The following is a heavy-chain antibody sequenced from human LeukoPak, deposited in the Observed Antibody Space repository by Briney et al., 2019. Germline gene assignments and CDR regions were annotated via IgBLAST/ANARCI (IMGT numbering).Heavy chain of an antibody. Sequence: PSETLSLTCTVSGGSISSYYWSWIRQPPGKGLEWVANIKQDGSEKYYVDSVKGRFTISRDNAKNSLYLQMNSLRAEDTAVYYCARVRQDSSGWYNYYYYGMDVWGQGTTVTVSS. J-gene: IGHJ6*02. V-gene: IGHV3-7*01. CDR1: GGSISSYY. CDR3: ARVRQDSSGWYNYYYYGMDV. D-gene: IGHD6-19*01. CDR2: IKQDGSEK.